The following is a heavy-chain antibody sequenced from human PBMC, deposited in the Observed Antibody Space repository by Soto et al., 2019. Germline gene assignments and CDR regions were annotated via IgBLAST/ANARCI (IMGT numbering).Heavy chain of an antibody. D-gene: IGHD3-10*01. V-gene: IGHV4-61*01. CDR1: GGSVNSGSYY. CDR2: IFYGGST. CDR3: ERGFGGLDV. J-gene: IGHJ6*02. Sequence: SETLSLTCNVSGGSVNSGSYYWSWIRQPPGKGLECLGYIFYGGSTNYNPSLKSRVTMSVDTSKNKFSLRLSSVTPADTAVYFCERGFGGLDVWGPGTTVTVSS.